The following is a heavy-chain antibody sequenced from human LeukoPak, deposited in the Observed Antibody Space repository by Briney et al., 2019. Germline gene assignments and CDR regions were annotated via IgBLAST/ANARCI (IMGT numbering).Heavy chain of an antibody. V-gene: IGHV4-4*07. CDR2: IYTSGST. D-gene: IGHD3-9*01. J-gene: IGHJ6*02. CDR1: GGSVSSYY. CDR3: ARDLGPLRYFDSRGMDV. Sequence: PSETLSLTCTVSGGSVSSYYWSWIRQPAGKGLEWIGRIYTSGSTNYNPSLKSRVTISVDTSKNQFSLKLSSVTAADTAVYYCARDLGPLRYFDSRGMDVWGQGTTVTVSS.